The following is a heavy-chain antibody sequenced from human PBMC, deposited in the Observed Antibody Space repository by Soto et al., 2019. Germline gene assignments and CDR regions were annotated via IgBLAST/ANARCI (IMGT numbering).Heavy chain of an antibody. CDR2: IYSGGST. CDR1: GFTVSSNY. Sequence: EVQLVESGGGLIQPGGSLRLSCAASGFTVSSNYMSWVRQAPGKGLEWVSVIYSGGSTYYADSVKGRFTISRDNSKNTLYLQMNSLRAEDTAVYYCARWSSIAACYFDYWGQGTLVTVSS. D-gene: IGHD6-6*01. CDR3: ARWSSIAACYFDY. J-gene: IGHJ4*02. V-gene: IGHV3-53*01.